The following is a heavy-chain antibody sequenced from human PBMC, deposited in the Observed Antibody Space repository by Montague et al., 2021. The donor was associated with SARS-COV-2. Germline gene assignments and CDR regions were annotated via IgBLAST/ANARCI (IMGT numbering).Heavy chain of an antibody. Sequence: SETLSLTCAVSGASISSSNWWSWVRQPPRKGLEWFGEIYHSGSTDYNPSLKSRVTVSVDKSKNQFSLELSSVTAADTAVYYCASRGAGWFGSNPERFDYWGQGTLVTVSS. D-gene: IGHD3-10*01. CDR3: ASRGAGWFGSNPERFDY. CDR2: IYHSGST. J-gene: IGHJ4*02. V-gene: IGHV4-4*02. CDR1: GASISSSNW.